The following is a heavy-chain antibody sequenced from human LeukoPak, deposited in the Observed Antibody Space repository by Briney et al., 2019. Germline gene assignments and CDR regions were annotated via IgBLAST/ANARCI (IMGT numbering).Heavy chain of an antibody. D-gene: IGHD5-24*01. V-gene: IGHV3-30*02. CDR2: IRYDGSNK. Sequence: GGSLRLSCAASGFTFSSYGMHWVRQAPGKGLEWVAFIRYDGSNKYYADSVKGRFTISRDNSKNTLYLQMNSLRAEDTAVYYCANLEIEPFYYWGQGTLVTVSS. J-gene: IGHJ4*02. CDR1: GFTFSSYG. CDR3: ANLEIEPFYY.